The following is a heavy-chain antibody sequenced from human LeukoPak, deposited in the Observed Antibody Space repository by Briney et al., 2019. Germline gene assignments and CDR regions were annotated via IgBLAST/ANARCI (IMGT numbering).Heavy chain of an antibody. CDR1: GFTFSSYD. V-gene: IGHV3-23*01. CDR3: TNVRSPGVAFYY. D-gene: IGHD3-3*01. J-gene: IGHJ4*02. CDR2: ISGSGGST. Sequence: SGGSLRLSCAASGFTFSSYDMSWLRPAPGKGLEWVSDISGSGGSTYYEDSVKGRFTSSKYNSKNTLYLQMNSRRVEGTAVYYCTNVRSPGVAFYYWGQGALVTVSS.